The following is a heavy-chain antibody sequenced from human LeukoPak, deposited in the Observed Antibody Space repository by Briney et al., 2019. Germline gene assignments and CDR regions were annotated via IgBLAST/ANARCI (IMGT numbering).Heavy chain of an antibody. CDR2: IYPGDSDT. V-gene: IGHV5-51*01. Sequence: GGSLRLSCKGSGYSFTSYWIGWVRQMPGKGLEWMGIIYPGDSDTRYSPSFQGQVTISADKSISTANLQWSSLKASATAMYYCARGCWSGRTDGFDIWGQGTMVTVSS. D-gene: IGHD3-3*01. CDR1: GYSFTSYW. J-gene: IGHJ3*02. CDR3: ARGCWSGRTDGFDI.